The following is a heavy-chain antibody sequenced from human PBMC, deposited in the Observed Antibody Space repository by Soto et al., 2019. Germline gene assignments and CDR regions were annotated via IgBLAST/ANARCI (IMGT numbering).Heavy chain of an antibody. V-gene: IGHV3-21*01. CDR2: ISSSSSYI. Sequence: PGGSLRLSCAASGFTFSSYSMNWVRQAPGKGLEWVSSISSSSSYIYYADSVKGRFTISRDNAKNSLYLQMNSLRAEDTAVYYCARDHPEEYSSGWYSGYYYYYGMDVWGQGTTVTVSS. J-gene: IGHJ6*02. CDR1: GFTFSSYS. D-gene: IGHD6-19*01. CDR3: ARDHPEEYSSGWYSGYYYYYGMDV.